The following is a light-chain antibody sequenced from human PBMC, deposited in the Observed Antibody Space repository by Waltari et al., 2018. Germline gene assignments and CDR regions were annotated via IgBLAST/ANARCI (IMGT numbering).Light chain of an antibody. CDR3: MQGTFWPPT. V-gene: IGKV2-30*02. CDR1: RGLVHSDANTY. CDR2: EVS. J-gene: IGKJ2*01. Sequence: DFMITQSPLSLPVTLGQPASISCRSTRGLVHSDANTYLSWFQQRPGQSPRRLIYEVSNRDSGVPDRFSGSGSGTDFPLIISRVEAEDVGVYYCMQGTFWPPTFGQGTKLEIK.